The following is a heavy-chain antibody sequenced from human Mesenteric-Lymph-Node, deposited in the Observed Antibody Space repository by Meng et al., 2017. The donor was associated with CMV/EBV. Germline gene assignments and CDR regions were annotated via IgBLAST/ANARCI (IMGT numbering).Heavy chain of an antibody. D-gene: IGHD4/OR15-4a*01. CDR2: IYYSGST. J-gene: IGHJ4*02. Sequence: GSLRLSCTVSGGSLSSTSYYWGWIRQPPGKGLEWIGNIYYSGSTYYNPSLKSRITISVDTSKSQFSLKLTSVTAADTAVYYCARRGVRPNYYFDYWGQGTLVTVSS. V-gene: IGHV4-39*01. CDR3: ARRGVRPNYYFDY. CDR1: GGSLSSTSYY.